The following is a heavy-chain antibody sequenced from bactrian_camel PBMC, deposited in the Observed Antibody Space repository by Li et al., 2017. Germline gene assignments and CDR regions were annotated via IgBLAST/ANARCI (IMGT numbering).Heavy chain of an antibody. CDR3: AAARGRHSITGYWPSSAGW. CDR1: GSIASIYC. J-gene: IGHJ4*01. CDR2: IRINDDST. Sequence: HVQLVESGGGSVQPGGSLRLACAASGSIASIYCMAWFRQTPGKERERVAAIRINDDSTRYEDSVKGRFTISRDAARNTVYLQMDSLQFEDAAMYYCAAARGRHSITGYWPSSAGWWGRGTQVTVS. D-gene: IGHD5*01. V-gene: IGHV3S53*01.